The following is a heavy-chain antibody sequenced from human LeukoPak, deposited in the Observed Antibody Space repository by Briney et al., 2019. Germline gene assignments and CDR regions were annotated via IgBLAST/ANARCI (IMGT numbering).Heavy chain of an antibody. CDR3: ARTGTKARGFDP. Sequence: GGSLRLSCAASGFPFSNYAMSWVRQAPGKGLEWVSYISSSGSTIYYADSVKGRFTISRDNAKNSLYLQMNSLRAEDTAVYYCARTGTKARGFDPWGQGTLVTVSS. J-gene: IGHJ5*02. D-gene: IGHD1-1*01. CDR2: ISSSGSTI. CDR1: GFPFSNYA. V-gene: IGHV3-48*03.